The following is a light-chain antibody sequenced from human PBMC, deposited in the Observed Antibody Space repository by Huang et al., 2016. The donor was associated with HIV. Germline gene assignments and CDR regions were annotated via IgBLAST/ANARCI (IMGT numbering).Light chain of an antibody. CDR2: GAS. J-gene: IGKJ1*01. Sequence: DIQMTQSPSSLSASVSDRVTITCRASQGISNSLAWYQQKPGTPPRLLVSGASKLESGVPSRFSGSGSGTDYTLTINSLQPEDFATYYCQQYFSSLWTFGQGTKV. V-gene: IGKV1-NL1*01. CDR3: QQYFSSLWT. CDR1: QGISNS.